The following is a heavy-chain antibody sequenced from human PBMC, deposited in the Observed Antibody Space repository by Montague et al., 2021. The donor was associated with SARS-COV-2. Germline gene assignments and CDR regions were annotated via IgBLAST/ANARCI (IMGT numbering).Heavy chain of an antibody. J-gene: IGHJ3*01. CDR3: ARGQVTIFAVLIMLPAAGALDL. D-gene: IGHD3-3*01. V-gene: IGHV4-34*01. CDR1: GLSFRDYY. Sequence: SETLSLTCAVYGLSFRDYYSKWIRHSLGKGLEWIGEITLSGSSKYNPSLKNRVTIYVDQSKNQISLKLTSVTAADTATYYCARGQVTIFAVLIMLPAAGALDLWGQGTTVTVSS. CDR2: ITLSGSS.